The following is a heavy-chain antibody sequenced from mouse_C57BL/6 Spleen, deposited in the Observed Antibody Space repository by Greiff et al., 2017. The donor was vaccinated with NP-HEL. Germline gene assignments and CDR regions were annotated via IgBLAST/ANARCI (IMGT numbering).Heavy chain of an antibody. V-gene: IGHV5-9*01. D-gene: IGHD1-1*01. CDR2: ISGGGGNT. CDR1: GFTFSSYT. Sequence: EVQVVESGGGLVKPGGSLKLSCAASGFTFSSYTMSWVRQTPEKRLEWVATISGGGGNTYYPDSVKGRFTISRDNAKNTLYLQMSSLRSEDTALYYCASVYYGSSSYYAMDYWGQGTSVTVSS. J-gene: IGHJ4*01. CDR3: ASVYYGSSSYYAMDY.